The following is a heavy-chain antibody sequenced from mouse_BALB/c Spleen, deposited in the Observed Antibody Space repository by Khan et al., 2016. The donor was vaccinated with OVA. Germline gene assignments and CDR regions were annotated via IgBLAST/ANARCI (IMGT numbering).Heavy chain of an antibody. CDR2: ISPGSGDT. CDR3: ARRNYCGYPVAY. CDR1: GYTFTDYY. J-gene: IGHJ3*01. V-gene: IGHV1-77*01. D-gene: IGHD1-2*01. Sequence: QVQLQQSGAELARPGASVKLSCKASGYTFTDYYINWVKQRPGQGLEWIGEISPGSGDTYYNEKFNGKATLTADKSSNTAYMQLSSLTSEASAVXYGARRNYCGYPVAYWGQGTLVTVSA.